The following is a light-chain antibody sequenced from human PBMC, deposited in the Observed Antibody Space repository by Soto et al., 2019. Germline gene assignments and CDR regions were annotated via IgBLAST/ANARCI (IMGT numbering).Light chain of an antibody. CDR1: QSVSSY. V-gene: IGKV3-11*01. CDR2: DAS. J-gene: IGKJ5*01. CDR3: QQRSNWPPL. Sequence: EILSTQSAATLALSPVEGATLSCRASQSVSSYLAWYQQKPGQAPRLLIYDASNRATGIPARFSGSGSGTDFTLTISSLEPEDFAVYYCQQRSNWPPLFGQGTRLEIK.